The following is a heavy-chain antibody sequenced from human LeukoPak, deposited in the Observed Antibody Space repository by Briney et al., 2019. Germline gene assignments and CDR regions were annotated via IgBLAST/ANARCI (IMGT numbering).Heavy chain of an antibody. J-gene: IGHJ4*02. CDR3: ARRGGCISTSCNLDY. CDR1: GYTFSSYA. D-gene: IGHD2-2*01. Sequence: APVKVSCKGSGYTFSSYAMHWVRQAPGQRLEWMGWINAGNGDTKYSQKFQGRVTMTRDTSTSTVYMDLSSLRSEDTAIYYCARRGGCISTSCNLDYWGQGTLVTVSS. V-gene: IGHV1-3*01. CDR2: INAGNGDT.